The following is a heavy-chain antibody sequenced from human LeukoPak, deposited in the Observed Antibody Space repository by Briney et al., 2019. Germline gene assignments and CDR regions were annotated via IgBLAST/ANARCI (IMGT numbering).Heavy chain of an antibody. Sequence: ASVKVSCKASGYTFTGYYMHWVRQAPGQGLEWMGWINPNSGGTNYAQKFQGRVTMTRDTSISTAYMEPSRLRSDDTAVYYCARQSVVVPAATDYWGQGTLVTVSS. J-gene: IGHJ4*02. D-gene: IGHD2-2*01. V-gene: IGHV1-2*02. CDR2: INPNSGGT. CDR1: GYTFTGYY. CDR3: ARQSVVVPAATDY.